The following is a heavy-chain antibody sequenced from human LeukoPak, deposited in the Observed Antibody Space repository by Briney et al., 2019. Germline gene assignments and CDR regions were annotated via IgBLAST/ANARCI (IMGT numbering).Heavy chain of an antibody. D-gene: IGHD4-17*01. CDR1: GFTFSSYGK. CDR3: ARHGDYGDYVAIWFDP. CDR2: IYHRGST. V-gene: IGHV4-38-2*01. J-gene: IGHJ5*02. Sequence: PGGSLRLSCAASGFTFSSYGKHWVRQAPGKGLEWIGSIYHRGSTYYNPSLKSRVTISVDTSKNQFSLKLSSVTAADTAVYYCARHGDYGDYVAIWFDPWGQGTLVTVSS.